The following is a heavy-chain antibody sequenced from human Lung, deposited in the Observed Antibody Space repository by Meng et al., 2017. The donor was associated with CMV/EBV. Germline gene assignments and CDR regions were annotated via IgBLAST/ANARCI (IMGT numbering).Heavy chain of an antibody. CDR2: LTWNGATT. Sequence: ESXKISXIASGFSFDDFGMSWVRQVPGKGLEWFSGLTWNGATTGYSESVKGRFTISRDNAKNSLYLQMNSLRVEDTALYYRAREGRNWRDVVLGDGLDVWGHGTTVTVSS. J-gene: IGHJ6*02. V-gene: IGHV3-20*04. CDR3: AREGRNWRDVVLGDGLDV. D-gene: IGHD2-21*01. CDR1: GFSFDDFG.